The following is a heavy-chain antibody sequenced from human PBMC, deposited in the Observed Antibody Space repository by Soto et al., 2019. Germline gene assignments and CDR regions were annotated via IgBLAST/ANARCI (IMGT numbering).Heavy chain of an antibody. CDR2: IYPGDSDT. Sequence: GASVKVSCKASGYSFTSYWIGWVRQMPGKGLEWMGIIYPGDSDTRYSPSFQGQVTISADKSISTAYLQWSSLKASDTAMYYCARLPKAASLDYFDYWGQGTLVTVSS. CDR1: GYSFTSYW. J-gene: IGHJ4*02. V-gene: IGHV5-51*01. CDR3: ARLPKAASLDYFDY. D-gene: IGHD6-13*01.